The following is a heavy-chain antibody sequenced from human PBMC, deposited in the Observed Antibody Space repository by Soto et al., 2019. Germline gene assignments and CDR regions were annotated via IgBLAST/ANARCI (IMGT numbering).Heavy chain of an antibody. CDR1: GFTFDDYA. V-gene: IGHV3-9*01. CDR2: IGWNSGGI. D-gene: IGHD3-9*01. J-gene: IGHJ4*02. Sequence: EVQLVESGGGLVQPDRSLRLSCAASGFTFDDYAMHWVRQGPGKGLEWVSGIGWNSGGIGYADSVKGRFTISRDNAKNSLYLQMDRLRPEDTAFYYCAKSPHDILIGSAFDYWGQGTLVTVSS. CDR3: AKSPHDILIGSAFDY.